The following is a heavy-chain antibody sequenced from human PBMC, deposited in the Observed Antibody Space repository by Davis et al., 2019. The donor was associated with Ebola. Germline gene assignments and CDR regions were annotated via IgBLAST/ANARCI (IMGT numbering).Heavy chain of an antibody. D-gene: IGHD6-13*01. CDR2: IYPGDSDT. CDR1: GSSFANHW. Sequence: PGGSLRLSCKDSGSSFANHWIGWVRQMPGRGLEWMGIIYPGDSDTRYSPSFQGQVTISADKSISTAYLQWSSLKASDTAMYYCARHTGVVAAGLYGLDVWGQGTTVTVSS. J-gene: IGHJ6*02. V-gene: IGHV5-51*01. CDR3: ARHTGVVAAGLYGLDV.